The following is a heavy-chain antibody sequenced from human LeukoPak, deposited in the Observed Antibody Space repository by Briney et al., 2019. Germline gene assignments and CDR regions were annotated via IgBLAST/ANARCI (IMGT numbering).Heavy chain of an antibody. CDR3: TTDPSGGASWFDP. D-gene: IGHD1-26*01. Sequence: PGGSLRLSCAASGFTFSNAWMSWVRQAPGKGLEWVGRIKSKTDGGTTDYAAPVKGRFTTSRDDSKNTLYLQMNSLKTEDTAVYYCTTDPSGGASWFDPWGQGTLVTVSS. CDR1: GFTFSNAW. CDR2: IKSKTDGGTT. J-gene: IGHJ5*02. V-gene: IGHV3-15*01.